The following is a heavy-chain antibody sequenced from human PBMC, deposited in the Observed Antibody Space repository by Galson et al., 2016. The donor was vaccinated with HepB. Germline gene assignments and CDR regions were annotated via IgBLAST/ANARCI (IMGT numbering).Heavy chain of an antibody. CDR3: ARGPSSTRTFDY. J-gene: IGHJ4*02. CDR1: GYTFTSYG. CDR2: ISDYNGNT. D-gene: IGHD2-2*01. Sequence: SVKVSCKASGYTFTSYGISWVRQAPGQGLEWMGCISDYNGNTNYAQHLQGRVTMTTDTSTSTAYLELRSLRSDDTAVYYCARGPSSTRTFDYWGQGTLVTVSS. V-gene: IGHV1-18*01.